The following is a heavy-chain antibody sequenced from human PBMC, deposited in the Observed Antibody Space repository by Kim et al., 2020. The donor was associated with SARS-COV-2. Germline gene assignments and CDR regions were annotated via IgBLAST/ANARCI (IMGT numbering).Heavy chain of an antibody. J-gene: IGHJ4*02. D-gene: IGHD3-22*01. CDR3: ARGAPFSYDSSGYLDY. CDR1: GYTFIGYY. Sequence: ASVKVSCKASGYTFIGYYMHWVRQAPGQGLEWMGRINPNSGDTHFAQKFQGRVTMTRDTSISTAFMVLSSLRSDDTAVYYCARGAPFSYDSSGYLDYWGQGTLLTVSS. CDR2: INPNSGDT. V-gene: IGHV1-2*06.